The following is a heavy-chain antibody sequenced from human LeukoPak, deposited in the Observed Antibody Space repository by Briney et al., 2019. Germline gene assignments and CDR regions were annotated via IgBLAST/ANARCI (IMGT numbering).Heavy chain of an antibody. V-gene: IGHV3-30*02. CDR3: ARDSPGYGGDDFDY. CDR2: IQSDGSHT. CDR1: GFTSSNYG. J-gene: IGHJ4*02. D-gene: IGHD4-23*01. Sequence: GGSLRLSCAASGFTSSNYGIHWVRQAPGKGLEWVAFIQSDGSHTYYADSLKGRFTISRDNSKNTLYLQMNSLRAEDTAVYFCARDSPGYGGDDFDYWGQGTLVTVSS.